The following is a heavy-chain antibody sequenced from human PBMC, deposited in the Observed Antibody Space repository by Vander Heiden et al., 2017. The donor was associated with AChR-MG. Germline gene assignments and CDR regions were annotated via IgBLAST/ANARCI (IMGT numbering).Heavy chain of an antibody. D-gene: IGHD3-22*01. CDR2: IANDERSK. V-gene: IGHV3-30*04. J-gene: IGHJ3*02. Sequence: QVQLVESGGGVVQPGGSLGPSCAGSGTSIIHWVRQAPGKGLEWVTAIANDERSKYYADSVKGRFSISRDNSKNTVYLQMNSLRAEDTAMYYCARETYSSGRAGVFNIWGQGTMVTVSS. CDR3: ARETYSSGRAGVFNI. CDR1: GTSI.